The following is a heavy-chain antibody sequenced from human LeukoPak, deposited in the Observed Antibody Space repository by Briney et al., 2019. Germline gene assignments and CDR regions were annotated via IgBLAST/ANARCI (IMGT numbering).Heavy chain of an antibody. J-gene: IGHJ4*02. Sequence: PGGSLRLSCAASGFTFSSYSMNWVRQAPGRGLEWVSYISSSNSYIYYADSVKGRFTISRDNAKNSLYLQMNSLRAEDTAVYYCARVRSGWYEDYWGQGILVTVSS. V-gene: IGHV3-21*01. CDR1: GFTFSSYS. CDR3: ARVRSGWYEDY. CDR2: ISSSNSYI. D-gene: IGHD6-19*01.